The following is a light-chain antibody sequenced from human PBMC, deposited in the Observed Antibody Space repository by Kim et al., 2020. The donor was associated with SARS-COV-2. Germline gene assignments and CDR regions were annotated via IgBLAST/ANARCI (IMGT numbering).Light chain of an antibody. Sequence: EVVLTQSPDTLSLSPGERATLSCRASQAITTRYVAWYQQKPGQPPRLLIYGASSRATGIPDRFSGSGSGTDFTLTISGLEPEDFAVYYCQQYSSSPPSLTFGGGSKVEIK. V-gene: IGKV3-20*01. J-gene: IGKJ4*01. CDR2: GAS. CDR3: QQYSSSPPSLT. CDR1: QAITTRY.